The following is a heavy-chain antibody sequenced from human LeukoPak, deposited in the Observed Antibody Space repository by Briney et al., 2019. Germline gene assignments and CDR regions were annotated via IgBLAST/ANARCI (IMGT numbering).Heavy chain of an antibody. CDR3: ARDLSGSSSYYASYDS. D-gene: IGHD6-13*01. J-gene: IGHJ4*02. Sequence: SETLSLTCTVSGGSISSYYWSWIRQPPGKGLEWIGYTHYSGSTNYNPSLKSRVTVSVDTSKNQFSLKLSSVTAADTAVYYCARDLSGSSSYYASYDSWGQGTLVTVSS. V-gene: IGHV4-59*01. CDR2: THYSGST. CDR1: GGSISSYY.